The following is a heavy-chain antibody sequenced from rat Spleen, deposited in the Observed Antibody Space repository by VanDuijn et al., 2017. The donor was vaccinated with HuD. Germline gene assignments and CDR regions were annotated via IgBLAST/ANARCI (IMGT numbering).Heavy chain of an antibody. Sequence: EVQLVESGGGLVQPGRSLKLSCAASGFTFSNYYMAWVRQAPTKGLEWVATISYDGSSTYYRDSVKSRFTISRDNAKSTLYLQMDSLRSEDTATYYCTTVLQGHGFAYWGQGTLVTVSS. CDR2: ISYDGSST. D-gene: IGHD1-1*01. CDR1: GFTFSNYY. CDR3: TTVLQGHGFAY. V-gene: IGHV5-29*01. J-gene: IGHJ3*01.